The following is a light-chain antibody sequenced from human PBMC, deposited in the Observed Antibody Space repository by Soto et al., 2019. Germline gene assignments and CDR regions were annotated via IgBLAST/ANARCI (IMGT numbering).Light chain of an antibody. CDR1: QSVSSN. Sequence: EKLMTHSPATLSVSPWGRPSLSLMASQSVSSNLAWYQQKPGQAPRLLIYGASSRATGITVRFSGSGSGTEFTITISSLQSEDFAVYYCQQYNNWPLTFGQGTRMDIK. V-gene: IGKV3-15*01. CDR2: GAS. J-gene: IGKJ5*01. CDR3: QQYNNWPLT.